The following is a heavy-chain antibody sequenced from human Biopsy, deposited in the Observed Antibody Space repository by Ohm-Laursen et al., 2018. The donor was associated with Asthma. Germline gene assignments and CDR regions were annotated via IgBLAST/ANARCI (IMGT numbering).Heavy chain of an antibody. CDR2: IIWYGARV. Sequence: SLRLSCTASGFVFDDYALHWVRQTPGKGLEWVSSIIWYGARVDYADAVKGRFTIPRDNAKNSLYLQMNTLKTEDTAIYFCAKASSSGWSAPLDYWGQGMLVTVSS. V-gene: IGHV3-9*01. J-gene: IGHJ4*02. CDR1: GFVFDDYA. D-gene: IGHD6-19*01. CDR3: AKASSSGWSAPLDY.